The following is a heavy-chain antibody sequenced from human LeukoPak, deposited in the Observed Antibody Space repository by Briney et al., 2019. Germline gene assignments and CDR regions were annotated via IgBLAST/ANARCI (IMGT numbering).Heavy chain of an antibody. CDR2: IYSGGST. Sequence: GGSLRLSCAASGFTVSSNYMSWVRQAPGKGLEWVSVIYSGGSTYYADSVKGRFTISRDNSKNTLYLQMNSLRAEDTAVYYCARSRYSYGYFDYWGQGTRVTVSS. CDR3: ARSRYSYGYFDY. CDR1: GFTVSSNY. V-gene: IGHV3-53*01. D-gene: IGHD5-18*01. J-gene: IGHJ4*02.